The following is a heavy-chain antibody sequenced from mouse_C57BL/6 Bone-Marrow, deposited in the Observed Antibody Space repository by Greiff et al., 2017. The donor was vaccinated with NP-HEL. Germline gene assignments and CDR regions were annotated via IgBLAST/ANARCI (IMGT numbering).Heavy chain of an antibody. J-gene: IGHJ2*01. V-gene: IGHV1-55*01. CDR2: IYPGSGST. CDR1: GYTFTSYW. CDR3: ARDNSGGY. D-gene: IGHD3-2*02. Sequence: QVHVKQSGAELVKPGASVKMSCKASGYTFTSYWITWVKQRPGQGLEWIGDIYPGSGSTNYNEKFKGKATLTVDTSSSTAYMQLSSLTSEDSAVYYCARDNSGGYWGQGTTLTVSS.